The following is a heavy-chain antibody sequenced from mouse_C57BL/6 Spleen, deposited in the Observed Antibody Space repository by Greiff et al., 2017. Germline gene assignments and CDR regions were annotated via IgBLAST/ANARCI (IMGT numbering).Heavy chain of an antibody. J-gene: IGHJ2*01. V-gene: IGHV1-15*01. CDR2: IDPETGGT. D-gene: IGHD6-1*01. CDR1: GYTFTDYE. CDR3: TRRSASDY. Sequence: VKRMESGAELARPGASVTLSCKASGYTFTDYEMHWVKQTPVHGLEWIGAIDPETGGTSYNQKFKGKAILTADKSSSTAYMELRSLTSEDSAVYYCTRRSASDYWGQGTTLTVSS.